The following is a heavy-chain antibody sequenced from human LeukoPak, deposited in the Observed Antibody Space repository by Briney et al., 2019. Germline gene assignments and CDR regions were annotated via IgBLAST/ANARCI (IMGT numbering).Heavy chain of an antibody. Sequence: ASVKVSCKASGYTFTSYGISWVRQAPGQGLEWMGWISAYNGNTNYAQKLQGRVTMTTDTTTSTAYMELRSLRSEDTAVYYCATGRGLDYDILTGYPEYYFDYWGQGTLVTVSS. CDR3: ATGRGLDYDILTGYPEYYFDY. J-gene: IGHJ4*02. CDR2: ISAYNGNT. V-gene: IGHV1-18*01. D-gene: IGHD3-9*01. CDR1: GYTFTSYG.